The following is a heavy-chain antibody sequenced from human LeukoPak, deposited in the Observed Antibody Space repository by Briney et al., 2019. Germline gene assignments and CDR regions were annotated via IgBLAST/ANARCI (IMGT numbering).Heavy chain of an antibody. J-gene: IGHJ4*02. CDR3: ARPRYYDSSSWGY. CDR2: IYYSGST. Sequence: PSETLSLTCTVSGGSISSYYWSWIRQPPGKGLEWIGYIYYSGSTNYNPSLKSRVTISVDTSKNQFSLKLHSVTAADTAVYYCARPRYYDSSSWGYWGQGTLVTVSS. D-gene: IGHD3-22*01. V-gene: IGHV4-59*08. CDR1: GGSISSYY.